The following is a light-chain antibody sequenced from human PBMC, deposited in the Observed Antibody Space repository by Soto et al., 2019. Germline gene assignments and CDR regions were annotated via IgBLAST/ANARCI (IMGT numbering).Light chain of an antibody. V-gene: IGLV2-14*01. Sequence: QSVLTQPASVSGSPGQSITISGCGTSSDVGGYNCVSWYQQLPGKAPKLMIDGVSTRASGVSDRFSGSKSGNTASLTISGLQPDDEADYYCTSYTAQVPLAVFGGGTKLTVL. CDR3: TSYTAQVPLAV. CDR1: SSDVGGYNC. J-gene: IGLJ2*01. CDR2: GVS.